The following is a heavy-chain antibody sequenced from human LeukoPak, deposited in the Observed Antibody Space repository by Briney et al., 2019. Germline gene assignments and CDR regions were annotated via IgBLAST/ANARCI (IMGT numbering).Heavy chain of an antibody. V-gene: IGHV4-39*01. CDR2: IYYSGST. CDR1: GGSXSSSSYY. J-gene: IGHJ4*02. CDR3: XXXXXXYXXY. Sequence: GGSXSSSSYYWGWIRQXPGXGLEWIGSIYYSGSTYYSPSLKSRITISVDTAXNPFSLKLSSVTAADTAVYXXXXXXXXYXXYWXQGTLVTVSS.